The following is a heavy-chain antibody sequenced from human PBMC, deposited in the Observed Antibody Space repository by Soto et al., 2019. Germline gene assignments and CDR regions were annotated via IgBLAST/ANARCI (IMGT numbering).Heavy chain of an antibody. Sequence: HPGGSLRLSCSASGFTFRTYAMHWVRQAPGKGLEYVSAIKNDGGSTYYADSVKGRFTISRDNSQNTLYLQMSSLRAEDAGVYYCVKSGFGDYVRTYFDYWGQGTMVTVSS. CDR2: IKNDGGST. V-gene: IGHV3-64D*08. CDR1: GFTFRTYA. CDR3: VKSGFGDYVRTYFDY. J-gene: IGHJ4*02. D-gene: IGHD4-17*01.